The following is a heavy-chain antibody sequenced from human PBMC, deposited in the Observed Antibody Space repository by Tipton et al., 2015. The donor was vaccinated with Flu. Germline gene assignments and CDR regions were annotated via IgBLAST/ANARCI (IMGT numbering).Heavy chain of an antibody. CDR2: IYYTGST. D-gene: IGHD3-22*01. CDR3: ATFPQVFTFDGSDYNPKFAYFEL. Sequence: TLSLTCSVSGGSISSGSYYWTWIRQPPGKGLEWIGYIYYTGSTSYSPSLKSRVAISRDKSMKQFSLRLTSVTAADTAVYYCATFPQVFTFDGSDYNPKFAYFELWGRGTLVTVSS. V-gene: IGHV4-31*03. J-gene: IGHJ2*01. CDR1: GGSISSGSYY.